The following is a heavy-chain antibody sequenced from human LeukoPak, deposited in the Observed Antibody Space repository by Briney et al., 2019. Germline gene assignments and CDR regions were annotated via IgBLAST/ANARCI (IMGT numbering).Heavy chain of an antibody. CDR2: INPYIGGT. CDR3: ARQSSSLDYYYYYMDV. V-gene: IGHV1-2*02. Sequence: ASVKVSCKASGYTFTSYYMHWVRQAPGQGLEWVGWINPYIGGTTYAQKFQGRVTMTRDTSINTAYMELSRLTSDDTAVYYCARQSSSLDYYYYYMDVWGKGTTVTVSS. D-gene: IGHD6-6*01. CDR1: GYTFTSYY. J-gene: IGHJ6*03.